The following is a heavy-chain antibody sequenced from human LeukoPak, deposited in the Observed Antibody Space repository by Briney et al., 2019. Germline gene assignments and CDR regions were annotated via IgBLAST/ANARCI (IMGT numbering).Heavy chain of an antibody. J-gene: IGHJ2*01. V-gene: IGHV4-39*01. CDR1: GGSISSSSYY. Sequence: PSETLSRTCTVSGGSISSSSYYWGWIRQPPGKGLEWIGSIYYSGSTYYNPSLKSRVTISVDTSKNQFSLKLSSVTAADTAVYYCARRYYDFWSGYFGNGYFDLWGRGTLVTVSS. CDR2: IYYSGST. D-gene: IGHD3-3*01. CDR3: ARRYYDFWSGYFGNGYFDL.